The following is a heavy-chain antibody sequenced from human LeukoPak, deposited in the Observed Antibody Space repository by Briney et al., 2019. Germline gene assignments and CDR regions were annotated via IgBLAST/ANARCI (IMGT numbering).Heavy chain of an antibody. Sequence: GGSLRLSCAASGFTFSSYEMHWVRQAPGKGLEWVSYISSSGSTIYYADSVKGRFTISRDNAKKSLSLQMNSLGVEDTAVYYCVRIIVGTTGSDYWGQGTLVIVSS. CDR2: ISSSGSTI. J-gene: IGHJ4*02. V-gene: IGHV3-48*03. D-gene: IGHD1-26*01. CDR3: VRIIVGTTGSDY. CDR1: GFTFSSYE.